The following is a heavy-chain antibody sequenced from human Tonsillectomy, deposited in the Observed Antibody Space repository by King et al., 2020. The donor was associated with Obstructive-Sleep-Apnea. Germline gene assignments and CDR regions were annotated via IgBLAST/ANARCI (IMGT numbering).Heavy chain of an antibody. CDR2: ISWNSGSI. Sequence: VQLVESGGGLVQPGRSLRLSCAASGFTFDDYAMHWVRQAPGKGLEWGSGISWNSGSIGDADSVKGRFTISRDNAKNSRYLQMDSLRAEDTALYHCAKDMRGSYYLYCWGQGTLVTVSS. J-gene: IGHJ4*02. CDR3: AKDMRGSYYLYC. V-gene: IGHV3-9*01. D-gene: IGHD1-26*01. CDR1: GFTFDDYA.